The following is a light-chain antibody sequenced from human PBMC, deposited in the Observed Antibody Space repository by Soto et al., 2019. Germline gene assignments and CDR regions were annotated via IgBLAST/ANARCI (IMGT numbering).Light chain of an antibody. Sequence: QSVLTQPASVSGSPGQSITISCTGTSSDVGAYNYVSWYQQQSGKAPKLMIHEVSNRPSGVSNRFSGSKSGNTASLTISGLQAEDEADYYGSSYTTSRAYVFGIGTKVTVL. V-gene: IGLV2-14*01. CDR3: SSYTTSRAYV. CDR1: SSDVGAYNY. J-gene: IGLJ1*01. CDR2: EVS.